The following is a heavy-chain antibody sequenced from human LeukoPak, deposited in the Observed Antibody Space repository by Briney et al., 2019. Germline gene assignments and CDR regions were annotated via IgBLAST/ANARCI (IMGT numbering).Heavy chain of an antibody. CDR1: GFTFSRYG. CDR2: IWYDGSIE. Sequence: GGSLRLSCVASGFTFSRYGMHWVRQAPGKGLEWVAVIWYDGSIEYYADSVKGRFTVSKDNSKNTLYLQMNTPRAEDTAVYYCAKADEMNMDYWGQGTLVTVSS. D-gene: IGHD2/OR15-2a*01. J-gene: IGHJ4*02. CDR3: AKADEMNMDY. V-gene: IGHV3-33*06.